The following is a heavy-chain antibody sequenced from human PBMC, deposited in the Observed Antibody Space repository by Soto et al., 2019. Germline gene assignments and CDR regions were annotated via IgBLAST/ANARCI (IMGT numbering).Heavy chain of an antibody. Sequence: SSETLSLTCAGCGGSFSGYYWNWIRQSPGKGLEGIATMYFTRSTYYNPSLKSRVTISIDRSKNQFSLKLSSVTAADTAVYYCARGPDYWGQGILVTVSS. J-gene: IGHJ4*02. CDR2: MYFTRST. CDR1: GGSFSGYY. V-gene: IGHV4-34*01. CDR3: ARGPDY.